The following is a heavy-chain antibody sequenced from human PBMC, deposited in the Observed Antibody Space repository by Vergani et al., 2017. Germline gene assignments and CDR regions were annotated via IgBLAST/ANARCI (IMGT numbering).Heavy chain of an antibody. CDR1: GGSISSHY. J-gene: IGHJ6*02. CDR2: IYYSGST. Sequence: QVQLQESGPGLVKPSETLSLTCTVSGGSISSHYWSWIRQPPGKGLEWIGYIYYSGSTNYNPSLKSRVTISVDTSKNQFSLKLSSVTAADTAVYYCARETYTVPVFWSGYQDYYYGMDVWGQGTTVTVSS. V-gene: IGHV4-59*11. CDR3: ARETYTVPVFWSGYQDYYYGMDV. D-gene: IGHD3-3*01.